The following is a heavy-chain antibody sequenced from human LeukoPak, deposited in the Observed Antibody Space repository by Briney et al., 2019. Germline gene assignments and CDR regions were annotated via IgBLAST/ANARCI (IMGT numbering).Heavy chain of an antibody. D-gene: IGHD6-13*01. Sequence: GGSLRLSCAASGFTFSSYAMSWVRQAPGKGLEWVSAISGSGGSTYYADSVKGRFTISGDNSKNTLYLQMNSLRAEDTAVYYCAKDPVPYSSSWYVGDYWGQGTLVTVSS. CDR2: ISGSGGST. V-gene: IGHV3-23*01. J-gene: IGHJ4*02. CDR3: AKDPVPYSSSWYVGDY. CDR1: GFTFSSYA.